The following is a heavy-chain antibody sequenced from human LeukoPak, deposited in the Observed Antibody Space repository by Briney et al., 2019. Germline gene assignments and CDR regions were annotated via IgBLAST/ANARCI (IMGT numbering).Heavy chain of an antibody. J-gene: IGHJ3*02. D-gene: IGHD5-18*01. Sequence: SETLSLTCTVSGGSISSYYWSRIRQPPGKGLEWIGYIYYSGSTNYNPSLKSRVTISVDTSKNQFSLKLSSVTAADTAVYYCARVGNPDEWIQLWWGAFDIWGQGTMVTVSS. CDR2: IYYSGST. CDR1: GGSISSYY. CDR3: ARVGNPDEWIQLWWGAFDI. V-gene: IGHV4-59*01.